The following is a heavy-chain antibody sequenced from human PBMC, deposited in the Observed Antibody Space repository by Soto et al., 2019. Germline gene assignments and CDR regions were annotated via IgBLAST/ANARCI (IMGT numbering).Heavy chain of an antibody. V-gene: IGHV4-30-2*06. CDR2: IYDGGST. J-gene: IGHJ4*02. Sequence: SETLSLTCTVSGDSISDVNYYWSWIRQSPDKGLEWIGHIYDGGSTYYNPSLKSRVTISIDRSKNQFSLKLSSVTAADTAVYYCARVPDYWGQGILVTVS. CDR3: ARVPDY. CDR1: GDSISDVNYY. D-gene: IGHD2-2*01.